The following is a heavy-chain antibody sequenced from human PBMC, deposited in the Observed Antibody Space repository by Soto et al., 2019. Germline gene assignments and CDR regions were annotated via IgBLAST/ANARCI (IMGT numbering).Heavy chain of an antibody. CDR3: ARGPIAAARIDYGYYMDV. V-gene: IGHV3-33*01. J-gene: IGHJ6*03. D-gene: IGHD6-13*01. CDR2: IWYDGSNK. CDR1: GFTFSSYG. Sequence: GGSLRLSCAASGFTFSSYGMHWVRQAPGKGLEWVAVIWYDGSNKYYADSVKGRFTISRDNSKNTLYLQMNSLRAEDTAVYYCARGPIAAARIDYGYYMDVWGKGTTVTVSS.